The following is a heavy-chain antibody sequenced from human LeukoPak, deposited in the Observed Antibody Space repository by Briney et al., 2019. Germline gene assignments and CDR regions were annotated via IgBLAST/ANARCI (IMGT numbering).Heavy chain of an antibody. CDR2: ISSNGGST. V-gene: IGHV3-64*01. Sequence: PGGSLRLSCAASGFTFSSYAMHWVRQAPGKGLEYVSDISSNGGSTYYANSVKGRFTISRDNSKNTLYLQMGSLRTEDMAVYYCARGGTYTYGSPFGYWGQGTLVTVS. CDR1: GFTFSSYA. CDR3: ARGGTYTYGSPFGY. J-gene: IGHJ4*02. D-gene: IGHD5-18*01.